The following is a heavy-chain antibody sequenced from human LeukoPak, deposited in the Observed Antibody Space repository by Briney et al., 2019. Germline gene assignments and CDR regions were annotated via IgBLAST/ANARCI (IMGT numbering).Heavy chain of an antibody. CDR3: TTGLHYYYDF. Sequence: GGSLRLSCVAPSFVFNNAFMNWVRQRPGKGLEWVGRIKKKIDGGTTDFAAPVKGRFTISKDESKNTFYLHKNSLKIEDTAVYYCTTGLHYYYDFWGQGVPVTVSS. CDR1: SFVFNNAF. J-gene: IGHJ4*02. CDR2: IKKKIDGGTT. D-gene: IGHD4-11*01. V-gene: IGHV3-15*07.